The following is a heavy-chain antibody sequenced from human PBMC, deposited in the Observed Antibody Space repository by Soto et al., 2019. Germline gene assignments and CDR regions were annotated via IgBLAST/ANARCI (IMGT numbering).Heavy chain of an antibody. CDR1: GYTFSGSV. CDR3: ATETDATTVNSLEY. J-gene: IGHJ4*02. Sequence: ASVKVSCKASGYTFSGSVMHWVRQAPGQRLEWMGWINADNGNTKYSQKFQDRVTLTRDTSASTAYMELSSLRSEDTTVYYCATETDATTVNSLEYWGQGTLVAVSS. V-gene: IGHV1-3*01. D-gene: IGHD4-17*01. CDR2: INADNGNT.